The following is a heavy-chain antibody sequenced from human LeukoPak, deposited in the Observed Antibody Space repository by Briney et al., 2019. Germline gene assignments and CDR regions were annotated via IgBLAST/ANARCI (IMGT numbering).Heavy chain of an antibody. V-gene: IGHV3-21*04. Sequence: GGSLRLSCAASGFAFSTYTMNWVRQPPGKGLEWVSSITSSGSDMYYVDSVKGRFTISRDNTKNSLFLQMNSLRAEDTAVYYCARGGGSGSYLAFDYWGQGTLVTVSS. D-gene: IGHD3-10*01. J-gene: IGHJ4*02. CDR1: GFAFSTYT. CDR2: ITSSGSDM. CDR3: ARGGGSGSYLAFDY.